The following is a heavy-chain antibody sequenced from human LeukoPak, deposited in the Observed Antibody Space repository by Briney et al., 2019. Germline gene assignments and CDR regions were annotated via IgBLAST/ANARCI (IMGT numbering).Heavy chain of an antibody. J-gene: IGHJ3*02. CDR1: GFTFSSYA. V-gene: IGHV3-23*01. D-gene: IGHD3-3*01. CDR2: ISGSGGST. CDR3: AKVDPNYDFWSGSPGGAFDI. Sequence: PGGSLRLSCAASGFTFSSYAMSWVRQAPGKGLEWVSAISGSGGSTYYADSVKGRFTISRDNSKNTLYLQMNGLRAEDTAVYYCAKVDPNYDFWSGSPGGAFDIWGQGTMVTVSS.